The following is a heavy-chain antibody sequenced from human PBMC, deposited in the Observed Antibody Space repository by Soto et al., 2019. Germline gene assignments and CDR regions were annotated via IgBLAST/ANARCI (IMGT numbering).Heavy chain of an antibody. Sequence: SETLSLTCAVSGGSISSGGYSWSWIRQPPGKGMEWIGYVYHSGSTYYNPSLKSRVTISVDRSKNQFSLKLSSVTAADTAVYYCARGNRGYSYGYYSWFDPWGQGTLVTVSS. CDR3: ARGNRGYSYGYYSWFDP. CDR1: GGSISSGGYS. V-gene: IGHV4-30-2*01. CDR2: VYHSGST. D-gene: IGHD5-18*01. J-gene: IGHJ5*02.